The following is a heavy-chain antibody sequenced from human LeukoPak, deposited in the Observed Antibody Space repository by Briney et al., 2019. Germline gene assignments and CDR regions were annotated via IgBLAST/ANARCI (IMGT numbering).Heavy chain of an antibody. CDR1: GFTFSSYS. CDR2: ISISSRYI. J-gene: IGHJ4*02. V-gene: IGHV3-21*01. D-gene: IGHD3-22*01. CDR3: ARELPAGGKEYYYDSSGYYRDY. Sequence: GGSLRLSCAASGFTFSSYSMNRVRQAPGKGLEWVSSISISSRYIYYADSVKGRFTISRDNAKNSLYLQMNSLRAEDTAVYYCARELPAGGKEYYYDSSGYYRDYWGQGTLVTVSS.